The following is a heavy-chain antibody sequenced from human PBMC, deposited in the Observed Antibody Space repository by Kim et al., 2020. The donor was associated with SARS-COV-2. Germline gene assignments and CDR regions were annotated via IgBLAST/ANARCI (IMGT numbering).Heavy chain of an antibody. D-gene: IGHD7-27*01. V-gene: IGHV3-53*01. CDR3: TRAAANSDWYFDV. CDR2: IYSAGSGGTI. Sequence: GGSLRLSCAASGLSVSANYMNWVRQAPGKGLEWVSVIYSAGSGGTIYYADSVQGRFTISRDNSRNIVYLQMNGLRAEDTAVYYCTRAAANSDWYFDVWGRGTLLTVSS. CDR1: GLSVSANY. J-gene: IGHJ2*01.